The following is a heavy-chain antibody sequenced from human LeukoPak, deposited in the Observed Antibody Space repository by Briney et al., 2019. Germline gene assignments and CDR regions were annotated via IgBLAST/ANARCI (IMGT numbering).Heavy chain of an antibody. J-gene: IGHJ5*02. CDR3: ARDSTGTAFDP. CDR1: GASISSYH. CDR2: LQPSGAT. D-gene: IGHD1-14*01. Sequence: PSETLSLTCIVSGASISSYHWSWIRHPAGKELEWIGRLQPSGATNYNPSLESRVTMSVDTSKNQFSLSLTSVTAADTAVYYCARDSTGTAFDPWGQGTLVTVSS. V-gene: IGHV4-4*07.